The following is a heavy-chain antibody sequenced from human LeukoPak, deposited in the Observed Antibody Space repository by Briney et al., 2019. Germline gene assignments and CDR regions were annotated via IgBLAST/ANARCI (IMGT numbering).Heavy chain of an antibody. CDR1: GFTFSSYS. CDR2: ISSNSYTI. J-gene: IGHJ4*02. V-gene: IGHV3-48*01. CDR3: ARGKYFESSGFYYAVDF. D-gene: IGHD3-22*01. Sequence: GGSLRLSCAASGFTFSSYSMTWVRQAPGKGLEWVSYISSNSYTIYYADSVKGRFIISRDNAKNSLHLQMNSLRAEDTALYYCARGKYFESSGFYYAVDFWGQGTLVTVSS.